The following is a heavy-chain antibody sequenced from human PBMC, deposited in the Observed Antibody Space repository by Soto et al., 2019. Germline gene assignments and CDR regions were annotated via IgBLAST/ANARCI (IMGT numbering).Heavy chain of an antibody. J-gene: IGHJ4*02. Sequence: GGSLRLSCAASGFSFSSYALSWVRQAPGKGLEWVSVIGGSGGSTHYADSVKGRFTISRDNSKNTRYLQMNSLRAEDTAVYYCSSGEDVLRYFDSLQNRIFDKWGQGTLVTVSS. CDR2: IGGSGGST. CDR1: GFSFSSYA. CDR3: SSGEDVLRYFDSLQNRIFDK. D-gene: IGHD3-9*01. V-gene: IGHV3-23*01.